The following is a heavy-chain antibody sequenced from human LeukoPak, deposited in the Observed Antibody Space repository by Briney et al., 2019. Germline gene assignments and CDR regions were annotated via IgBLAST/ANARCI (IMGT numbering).Heavy chain of an antibody. V-gene: IGHV4-59*01. J-gene: IGHJ6*02. Sequence: SETLSLTCTVSGGSISSYYWSWIRQPPGKGLEWIGYIYYSGSTNYNPSLKSRVTISVDPSKNQFSLKLSSVTAAATAVYYCARVSGNSRGYGMDVWGQGTTVTVSS. CDR1: GGSISSYY. CDR2: IYYSGST. CDR3: ARVSGNSRGYGMDV. D-gene: IGHD4-23*01.